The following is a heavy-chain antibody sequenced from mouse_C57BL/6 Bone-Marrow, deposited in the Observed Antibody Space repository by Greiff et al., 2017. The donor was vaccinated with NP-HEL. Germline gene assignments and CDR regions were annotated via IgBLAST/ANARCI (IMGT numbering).Heavy chain of an antibody. CDR1: GFTFSSYS. CDR3: ARDRIYYYGSTWFAY. J-gene: IGHJ3*01. D-gene: IGHD1-1*01. Sequence: EVQLVESGGGLVKPGGSLKLSCAASGFTFSSYSMSWVRQTPEQRLEWVATISAGGSYTYYPDNVKGRFTISRDNAKNNLYLQMSHLKSEDTAMYYCARDRIYYYGSTWFAYWGQGTRVTVSA. V-gene: IGHV5-4*01. CDR2: ISAGGSYT.